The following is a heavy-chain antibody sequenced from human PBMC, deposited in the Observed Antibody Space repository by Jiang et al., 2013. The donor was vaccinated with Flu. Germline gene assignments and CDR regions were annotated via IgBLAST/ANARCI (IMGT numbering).Heavy chain of an antibody. D-gene: IGHD5-12*01. J-gene: IGHJ4*02. CDR1: RFPFNNYG. CDR3: ARDIGYDGYGYFDL. Sequence: VQLVESGGGVVQPGGSLRLSCAASRFPFNNYGMNWVRQAPGKGLEWVALIWYDGSKKFYADSVKGRFSISRDNSRNTLFLQMHSLRVEDTAVYYCARDIGYDGYGYFDLWGLGTLVTVSS. V-gene: IGHV3-33*01. CDR2: IWYDGSKK.